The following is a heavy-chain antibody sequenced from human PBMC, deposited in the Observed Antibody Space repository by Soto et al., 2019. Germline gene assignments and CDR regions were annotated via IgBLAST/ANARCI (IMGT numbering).Heavy chain of an antibody. D-gene: IGHD3-22*01. CDR1: GFSLTTRGVG. CDR3: AHRPYAYDSGGYWIFDY. CDR2: IYWDDDK. J-gene: IGHJ4*02. V-gene: IGHV2-5*02. Sequence: SGPTLVNPTQTLTLTCTFSGFSLTTRGVGVGWVRQPPGKAPEWLALIYWDDDKSYSPSLRSRLTVTKDTSKNQVVLTMTDMDPVDTGTYYCAHRPYAYDSGGYWIFDYWGQGTPVTVSS.